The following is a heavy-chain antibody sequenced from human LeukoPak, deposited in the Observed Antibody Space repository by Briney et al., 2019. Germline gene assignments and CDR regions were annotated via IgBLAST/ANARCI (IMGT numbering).Heavy chain of an antibody. CDR3: AREAVIVGAIAGDAFDI. V-gene: IGHV4-61*02. CDR2: IYTSGST. D-gene: IGHD1-26*01. CDR1: GGSIRSGSYY. J-gene: IGHJ3*02. Sequence: SQTLSLTCTVSGGSIRSGSYYWSWIRQPAGKGLEWIGRIYTSGSTNYNPSLKSRVTISVDTSKNQFSLKLSSVTAADTAVYYCAREAVIVGAIAGDAFDIWGQGTMVTVSS.